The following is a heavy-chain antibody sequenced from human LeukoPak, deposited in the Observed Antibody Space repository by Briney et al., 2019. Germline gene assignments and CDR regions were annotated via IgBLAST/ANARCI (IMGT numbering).Heavy chain of an antibody. V-gene: IGHV3-74*01. J-gene: IGHJ4*02. CDR3: AKGGSYPIDY. Sequence: GSLRLSCSASGFTFRSYLMHWVRQAPGKGLVWVSRINSDGSSTSYADSVEGRFTISRDNAKNTLYLQMNSLRAEDTAVYYCAKGGSYPIDYWGQGALVTVSS. CDR1: GFTFRSYL. D-gene: IGHD1-26*01. CDR2: INSDGSST.